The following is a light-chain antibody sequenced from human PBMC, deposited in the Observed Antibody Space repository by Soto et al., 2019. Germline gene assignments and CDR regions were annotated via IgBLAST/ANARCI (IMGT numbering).Light chain of an antibody. Sequence: EIEMTQSPATLSVSPGERATLSCRASQNVSNSLAWYQQKPGQAPRLLIYRASTRATGIPARFSGSGSGTEFTLTISELQSEDLAVYYCQQYNNRPPWTFGQGTKVEIK. V-gene: IGKV3-15*01. J-gene: IGKJ1*01. CDR3: QQYNNRPPWT. CDR1: QNVSNS. CDR2: RAS.